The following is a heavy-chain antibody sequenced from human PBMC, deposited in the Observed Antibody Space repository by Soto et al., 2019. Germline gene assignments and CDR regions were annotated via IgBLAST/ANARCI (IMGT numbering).Heavy chain of an antibody. CDR1: EFTFSKYW. V-gene: IGHV3-74*01. J-gene: IGHJ5*02. CDR3: ARDYYYDSRSSSVNWFDP. Sequence: LRLSCVASEFTFSKYWMHWVRHAPGKGLVWVSRINMDGTKTAYADSVKGRFTVSRDNANSTLYLQMNSLGVEDTAVYYCARDYYYDSRSSSVNWFDPWGQGTLVTVSS. CDR2: INMDGTKT. D-gene: IGHD3-22*01.